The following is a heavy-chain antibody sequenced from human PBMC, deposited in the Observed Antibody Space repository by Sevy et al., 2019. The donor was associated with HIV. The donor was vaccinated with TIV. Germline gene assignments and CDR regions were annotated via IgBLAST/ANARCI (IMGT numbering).Heavy chain of an antibody. Sequence: GGSLRLSCAASGFTFSSYAMSWVRQAPGKGLEWVSAISGSGGSTYYADSMKGRFTISRDNSKNTLYLQMNSLRAEDTAVYYCAKAPRKQYYYGSGSYYNDYWVQGTLVTVSS. CDR1: GFTFSSYA. D-gene: IGHD3-10*01. J-gene: IGHJ4*02. CDR2: ISGSGGST. CDR3: AKAPRKQYYYGSGSYYNDY. V-gene: IGHV3-23*01.